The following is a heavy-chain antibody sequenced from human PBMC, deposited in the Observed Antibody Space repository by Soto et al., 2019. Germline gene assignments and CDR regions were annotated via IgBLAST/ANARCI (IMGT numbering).Heavy chain of an antibody. CDR3: ARGRSSGWYLPFDP. D-gene: IGHD6-19*01. J-gene: IGHJ5*02. CDR2: IWYDGSNK. V-gene: IGHV3-33*01. CDR1: GFTFSSYG. Sequence: QVQLVESGGGVVQPGRSLRLSCAASGFTFSSYGMHWVRQAPGKGLEWVAVIWYDGSNKYYADYVKGRFTISRDNSKNTLYLQMNSLRAEDTAVYYCARGRSSGWYLPFDPWGQGTLLTVSS.